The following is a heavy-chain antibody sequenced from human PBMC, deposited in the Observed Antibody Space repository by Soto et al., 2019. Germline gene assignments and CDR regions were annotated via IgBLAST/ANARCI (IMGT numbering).Heavy chain of an antibody. V-gene: IGHV1-69*01. J-gene: IGHJ6*02. CDR3: ARPTNFWGGGLFYYGMDV. CDR2: IIPIFGTA. D-gene: IGHD3-3*01. CDR1: GGTFSSYA. Sequence: QVQLVQSGAEVKKPGSSVKVSCKASGGTFSSYAISWVRQAPGQGLEWMGGIIPIFGTANYAQKFQGRVTITADESTSTAYMELSGLRSEDTAVYYCARPTNFWGGGLFYYGMDVWGQGTTVTVSS.